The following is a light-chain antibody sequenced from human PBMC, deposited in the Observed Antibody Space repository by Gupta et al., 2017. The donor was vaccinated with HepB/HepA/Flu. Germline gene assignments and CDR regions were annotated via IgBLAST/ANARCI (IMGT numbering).Light chain of an antibody. CDR2: ETS. V-gene: IGKV1-5*03. CDR1: QSISNW. CDR3: QYYKGLWT. Sequence: DIQMTQSPSTLSAFVGDRVTITCRASQSISNWLAWYQQKPGKAPKLLIYETSNLESGVPSRFSGSGSGTESTLTISSLQPDDFATYYCQYYKGLWTFGQGTKVEIK. J-gene: IGKJ1*01.